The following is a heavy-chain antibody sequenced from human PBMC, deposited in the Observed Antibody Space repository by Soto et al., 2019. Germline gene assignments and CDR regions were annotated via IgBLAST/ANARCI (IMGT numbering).Heavy chain of an antibody. CDR3: ARTSGSGSFYPIDF. CDR2: INSAGSSA. D-gene: IGHD3-10*01. J-gene: IGHJ4*02. CDR1: GFTFSNYW. Sequence: PGGSLRLACAASGFTFSNYWIHWVRQAPGKGLVWVSRINSAGSSATYADSVKGRFTISRDNAKNTLYLQMNSLRAEDTALYYCARTSGSGSFYPIDFWGQGTLVTVS. V-gene: IGHV3-74*01.